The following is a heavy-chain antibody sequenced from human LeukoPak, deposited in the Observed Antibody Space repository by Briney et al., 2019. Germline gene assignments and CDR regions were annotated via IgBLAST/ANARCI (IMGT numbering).Heavy chain of an antibody. CDR3: ARTTMVRGVIKAFFNYMDV. CDR2: IYHSGST. D-gene: IGHD3-10*01. V-gene: IGHV4-38-2*02. Sequence: PSETLSLTCTVSGGSISSYYWGWIRQPPGKGLEWIGSIYHSGSTYYNPSLKSRVTISVDTSKNQFSLKLSSVTAADTAVYYCARTTMVRGVIKAFFNYMDVWGKGTTVTVSS. CDR1: GGSISSYY. J-gene: IGHJ6*03.